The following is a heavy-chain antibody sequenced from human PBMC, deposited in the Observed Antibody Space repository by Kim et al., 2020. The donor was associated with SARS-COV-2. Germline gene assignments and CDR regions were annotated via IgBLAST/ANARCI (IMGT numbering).Heavy chain of an antibody. CDR3: ARHGGRYFDWFQFSMDV. CDR2: IYYSGST. D-gene: IGHD3-9*01. J-gene: IGHJ6*02. CDR1: GGSISSYY. V-gene: IGHV4-59*08. Sequence: SETLSLTCTVSGGSISSYYWSWIRQPPGKGLEWIGYIYYSGSTNYNPSLKSRVTISVDTSKNQFSLKLSSVTAADTAVYYCARHGGRYFDWFQFSMDVWGQGTTVTVSS.